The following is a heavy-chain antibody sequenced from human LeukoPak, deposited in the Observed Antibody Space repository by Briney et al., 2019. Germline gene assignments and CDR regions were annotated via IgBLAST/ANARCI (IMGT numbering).Heavy chain of an antibody. CDR2: IYYSGST. J-gene: IGHJ4*02. CDR1: GGSISNGVYY. CDR3: ARDLGGGSFDF. V-gene: IGHV4-31*03. D-gene: IGHD2-15*01. Sequence: SPSQTLSRTCTVSGGSISNGVYYWSWIRQHPGKGLEWIGYIYYSGSTYYSPSLKSRLTMSVDTSKNQFSLKLSSVTAADTAVYYCARDLGGGSFDFWGQGTLVTVSS.